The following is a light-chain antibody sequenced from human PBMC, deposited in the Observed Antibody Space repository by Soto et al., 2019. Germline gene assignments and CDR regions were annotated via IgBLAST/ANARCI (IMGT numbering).Light chain of an antibody. Sequence: EIVLTQSPGTLSLSPGERATLSCRASQSVSSTYLAWYQQKPGQAPRLLIYGAPNRATGIPDRFSGSGSGTDFPLNISRLEPEDFAVYYCQQYGGSRWTFGQGTRVDI. CDR1: QSVSSTY. J-gene: IGKJ1*01. CDR3: QQYGGSRWT. CDR2: GAP. V-gene: IGKV3-20*01.